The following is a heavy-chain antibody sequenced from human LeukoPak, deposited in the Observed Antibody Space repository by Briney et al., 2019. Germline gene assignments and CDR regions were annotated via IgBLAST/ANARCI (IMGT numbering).Heavy chain of an antibody. J-gene: IGHJ3*02. CDR1: GYTFTSYG. D-gene: IGHD2-8*01. CDR2: ISAYNGNT. V-gene: IGHV1-18*01. CDR3: ARETSRVYAFDI. Sequence: ASVRVSCTASGYTFTSYGISWVRQAPGQGLEWMGWISAYNGNTNYAQKLQGRVTMTTDTSTSTAYMELRSLRSDDTAVYYCARETSRVYAFDIWGQGTMVTVSS.